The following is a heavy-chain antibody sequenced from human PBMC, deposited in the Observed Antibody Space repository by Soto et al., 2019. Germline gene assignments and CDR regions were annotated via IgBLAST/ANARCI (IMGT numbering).Heavy chain of an antibody. V-gene: IGHV1-69*13. D-gene: IGHD5-12*01. J-gene: IGHJ6*02. Sequence: SVKVSCKASGYTFTSYGISWVRQAPGQGLEWMGGIIPIFGTANYAQKFQGRVTITADESTSTAYMELSSLRSEDTAVYYCARGSGSRDGYNFKRGNDYYGMDVWGQGTTVTVSS. CDR3: ARGSGSRDGYNFKRGNDYYGMDV. CDR2: IIPIFGTA. CDR1: GYTFTSYG.